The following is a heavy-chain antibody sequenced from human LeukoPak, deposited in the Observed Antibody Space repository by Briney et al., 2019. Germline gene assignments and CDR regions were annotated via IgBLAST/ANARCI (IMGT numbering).Heavy chain of an antibody. CDR1: GFTFSNYW. Sequence: GGSLRLSCAASGFTFSNYWMSWVRQAPGKGLEWVSYISSSGSTIYYADSVKGRFTISRDNAKNSLYLQMNSLRAEDTAVYYCARDLYYDSSGYYSYWGQGTLVTVSS. CDR2: ISSSGSTI. J-gene: IGHJ4*02. V-gene: IGHV3-11*01. D-gene: IGHD3-22*01. CDR3: ARDLYYDSSGYYSY.